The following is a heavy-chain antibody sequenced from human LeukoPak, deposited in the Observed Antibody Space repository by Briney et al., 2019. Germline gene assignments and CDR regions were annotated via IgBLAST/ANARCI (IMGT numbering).Heavy chain of an antibody. D-gene: IGHD1-7*01. CDR2: IYYSGST. CDR1: GGSISSYY. J-gene: IGHJ4*02. Sequence: PSETLSLTCTVSGGSISSYYWSWIRQPPGKGLEWIGYIYYSGSTNYNPSLKSQVTISVDTSKNQFSLKLSSVTAADTAVYYCARLYNWNFVDYWGQGTLVTVSS. CDR3: ARLYNWNFVDY. V-gene: IGHV4-59*01.